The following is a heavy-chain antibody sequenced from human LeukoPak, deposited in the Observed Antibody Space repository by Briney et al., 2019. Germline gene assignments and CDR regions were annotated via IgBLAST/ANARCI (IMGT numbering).Heavy chain of an antibody. D-gene: IGHD4-11*01. Sequence: ASVKVSCKASGYTFTGYCMHWVRQAPGQGLEWMGRINPNSGGTNYAQKFQGRVTMTRDTSISTAYMELSRLVSDDTAVYYCAKVGGYSNSRHAFDIWGQGTMVTVSS. V-gene: IGHV1-2*06. CDR1: GYTFTGYC. CDR2: INPNSGGT. J-gene: IGHJ3*02. CDR3: AKVGGYSNSRHAFDI.